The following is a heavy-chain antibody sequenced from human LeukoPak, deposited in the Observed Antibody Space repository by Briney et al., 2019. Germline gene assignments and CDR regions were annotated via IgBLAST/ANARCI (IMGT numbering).Heavy chain of an antibody. D-gene: IGHD3-22*01. CDR1: GFTFSSYS. CDR2: ISSSSSTI. Sequence: PGGSLRLSCAASGFTFSSYSMNWVRQAPGKGLEGVSYISSSSSTIYYADSVKGRFTISRDNAKNSLYLQMNSLRAEDTAVYYCARGDDSGGYYFDYWGQGTLVTVSS. J-gene: IGHJ4*02. CDR3: ARGDDSGGYYFDY. V-gene: IGHV3-48*01.